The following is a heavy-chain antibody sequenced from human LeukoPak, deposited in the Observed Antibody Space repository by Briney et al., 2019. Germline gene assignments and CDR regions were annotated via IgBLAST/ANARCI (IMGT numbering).Heavy chain of an antibody. CDR3: AREGSMTARPFVSIDY. Sequence: PSETLSLTCTVSGGSISSYYWSWIRQPAGKGLEWIGRIHTSGSTDYNPSLESRVTMSVDTPKNQFSLKLSSVTAADTAVYYCAREGSMTARPFVSIDYWGQGTLVTVSS. J-gene: IGHJ4*02. V-gene: IGHV4-4*07. D-gene: IGHD6-6*01. CDR2: IHTSGST. CDR1: GGSISSYY.